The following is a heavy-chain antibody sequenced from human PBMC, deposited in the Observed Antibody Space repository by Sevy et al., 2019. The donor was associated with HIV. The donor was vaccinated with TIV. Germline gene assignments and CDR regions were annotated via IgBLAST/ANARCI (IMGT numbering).Heavy chain of an antibody. CDR1: GFTFNDYA. J-gene: IGHJ5*02. CDR2: ISSDGDNT. V-gene: IGHV3-30-3*01. Sequence: GGSLRLSCAASGFTFNDYALHWVRQAPGKGLEWVAIISSDGDNTYYADTVKGRFNISRDNSKNTGYLQMNRLSAEDTVFYYCVREGAPYRNIRYCSGNNCFYNWFDPWGQGTLVTVSS. CDR3: VREGAPYRNIRYCSGNNCFYNWFDP. D-gene: IGHD2-15*01.